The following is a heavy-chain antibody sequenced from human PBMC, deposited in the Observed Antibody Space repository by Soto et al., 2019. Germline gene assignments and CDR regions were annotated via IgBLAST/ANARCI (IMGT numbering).Heavy chain of an antibody. CDR1: GGTFSSYA. CDR2: IIPIFGTA. Sequence: SVKVSCKASGGTFSSYAISWVRQAPGQGLEWMGGIIPIFGTANYAQKFQGRVTITADESTSTSYMELSSLRSEDTAVYYCASDYGGNSRYFGYWGQGTLVTVSS. CDR3: ASDYGGNSRYFGY. D-gene: IGHD4-17*01. V-gene: IGHV1-69*13. J-gene: IGHJ4*02.